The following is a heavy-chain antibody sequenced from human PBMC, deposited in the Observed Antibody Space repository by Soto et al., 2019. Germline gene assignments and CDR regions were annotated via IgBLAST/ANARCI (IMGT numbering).Heavy chain of an antibody. CDR1: GVTFIIYS. D-gene: IGHD6-19*01. CDR3: AKESSGWPLIDY. V-gene: IGHV3-23*01. J-gene: IGHJ4*02. CDR2: ISGSGGST. Sequence: RGSLRLSCAASGVTFIIYSMIWCLQAPGKGLEWVSAISGSGGSTYYADSVKGRFTISRDNSKNTLYLQMNSLRAEDTAVYYCAKESSGWPLIDYWGQGTLVSVSS.